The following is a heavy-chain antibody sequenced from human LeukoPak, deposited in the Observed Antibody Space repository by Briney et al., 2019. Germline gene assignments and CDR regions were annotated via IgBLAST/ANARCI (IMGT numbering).Heavy chain of an antibody. D-gene: IGHD6-6*01. J-gene: IGHJ4*02. Sequence: GGSLRLSCAASGFTFSSYGMHWVRQAPGKGLEWVAFIRYDGSNKYYADSVKGRFTISRDNSKNTLYLQMNSLRSEDTAVYYCARDQLATLYYFDYWGQGTLVTVSS. CDR3: ARDQLATLYYFDY. CDR1: GFTFSSYG. CDR2: IRYDGSNK. V-gene: IGHV3-30*02.